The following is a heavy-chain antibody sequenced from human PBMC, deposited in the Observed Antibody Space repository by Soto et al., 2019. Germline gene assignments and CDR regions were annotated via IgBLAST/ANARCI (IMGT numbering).Heavy chain of an antibody. CDR1: GGSVSSGSYY. D-gene: IGHD2-15*01. Sequence: SETLSLTCTVSGGSVSSGSYYWSWIRQPPGRGLEWIGYIYYSGSTNYNPSLKSRVTISVDTSKNQFSLKLSSVTAADTAVYYCARASLYCSGGSCYYGYYGMDVWGQGTTVTVSS. CDR2: IYYSGST. J-gene: IGHJ6*02. CDR3: ARASLYCSGGSCYYGYYGMDV. V-gene: IGHV4-61*01.